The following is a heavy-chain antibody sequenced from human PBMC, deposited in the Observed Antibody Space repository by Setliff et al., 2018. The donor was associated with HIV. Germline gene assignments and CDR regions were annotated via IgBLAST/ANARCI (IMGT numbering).Heavy chain of an antibody. V-gene: IGHV3-30*04. J-gene: IGHJ1*01. Sequence: GGSLRLSCAASGFTFSSYSMHWVRQAPGTGLEWVALISYDGSDKYYADSVKGRFTISRDNSKYMLYLQMNSLRAEDTAMFYCVRERATSYDSSGHYPREYFHHWGQGTLVTVSS. D-gene: IGHD3-22*01. CDR1: GFTFSSYS. CDR2: ISYDGSDK. CDR3: VRERATSYDSSGHYPREYFHH.